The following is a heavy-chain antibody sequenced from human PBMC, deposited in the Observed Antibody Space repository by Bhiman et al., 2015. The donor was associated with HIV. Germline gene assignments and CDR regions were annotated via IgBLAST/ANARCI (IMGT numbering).Heavy chain of an antibody. J-gene: IGHJ3*02. Sequence: QLVESGGVVVQPGGSLRLSCAASGFIFDDYAMHWVRQAPGKGLEWVSGINWNGGSTGHADSVKGRCTISRDNGKNSLYLQVTSLRAEDTALYYCARRDSGSLSFDIWGQGTMVTVSS. CDR2: INWNGGST. V-gene: IGHV3-20*04. D-gene: IGHD1-26*01. CDR3: ARRDSGSLSFDI. CDR1: GFIFDDYA.